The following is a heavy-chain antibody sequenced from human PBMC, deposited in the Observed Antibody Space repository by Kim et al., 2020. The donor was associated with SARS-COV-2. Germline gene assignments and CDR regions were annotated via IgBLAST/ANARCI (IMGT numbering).Heavy chain of an antibody. CDR3: AREFKGYFDWLEDYYGMDV. V-gene: IGHV1-69*04. J-gene: IGHJ6*02. CDR2: IIPILGIA. CDR1: GGTFSSYT. Sequence: SVKVSCKASGGTFSSYTISWVRQAPGQGLEWMGRIIPILGIANYAQKFQGRVTITADKSTSTAYMELSSLRSEDTAVYYCAREFKGYFDWLEDYYGMDVWGQGTTVTVSS. D-gene: IGHD3-9*01.